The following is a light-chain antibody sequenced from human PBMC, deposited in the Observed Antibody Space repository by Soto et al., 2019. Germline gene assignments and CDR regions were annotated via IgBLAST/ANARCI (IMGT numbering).Light chain of an antibody. CDR2: YNN. CDR1: NSNIASNT. Sequence: SVLTQPPSASETPGQTVSISCSGSNSNIASNTVNWYQHLPGTAPKLLIYYNNQRPPGVPDRFSGSKSGTSASLAISGLQSEDESDYYCAAWDDTLKRYVFGTGTKVTVL. V-gene: IGLV1-44*01. CDR3: AAWDDTLKRYV. J-gene: IGLJ1*01.